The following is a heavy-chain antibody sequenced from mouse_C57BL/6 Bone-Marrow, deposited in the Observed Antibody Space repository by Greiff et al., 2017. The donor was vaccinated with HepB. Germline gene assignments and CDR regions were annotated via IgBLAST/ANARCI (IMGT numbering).Heavy chain of an antibody. CDR3: TPLITTVVDFDY. CDR2: IRLKSDNYAT. CDR1: GFTFSNYW. V-gene: IGHV6-3*01. Sequence: EVKLEESGGGLVQPGGSMKLSCVASGFTFSNYWMNWVRQSPEKGLEWVAQIRLKSDNYATHYAESVKGRFTISRDDSKSSVYLQMNNLRAEDTGIYYCTPLITTVVDFDYWGQGTTLTVSS. J-gene: IGHJ2*01. D-gene: IGHD1-1*01.